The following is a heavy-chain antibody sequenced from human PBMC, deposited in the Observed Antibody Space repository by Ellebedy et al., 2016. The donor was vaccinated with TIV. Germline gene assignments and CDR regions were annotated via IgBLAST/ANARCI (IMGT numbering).Heavy chain of an antibody. V-gene: IGHV4-39*01. CDR3: VRHPTLGTLDY. Sequence: MPSETLSLTCTVSGGSIPSGSYYWAWIRQPPGKGLEWVGNVYFIGRTNYNPSLKSRVPISVDTSKNQFSLKLTSVTAADTAVYYCVRHPTLGTLDYWGQGAQVTVSS. CDR2: VYFIGRT. D-gene: IGHD3-16*01. CDR1: GGSIPSGSYY. J-gene: IGHJ4*01.